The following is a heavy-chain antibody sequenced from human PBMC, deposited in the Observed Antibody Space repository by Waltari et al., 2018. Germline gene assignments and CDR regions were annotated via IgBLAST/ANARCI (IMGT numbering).Heavy chain of an antibody. CDR3: ARATGITMIVGPAFDI. CDR2: SYSGGST. J-gene: IGHJ3*02. V-gene: IGHV3-53*01. CDR1: GFTVSSNY. D-gene: IGHD3-22*01. Sequence: EVQLVESGGGLIQRRGSLRLSCPASGFTVSSNYMRWVRQAPGKGLEWVSVSYSGGSTYYANSVKGRFTISKDNSKNTLYLQMDSLRAEDTAVYYCARATGITMIVGPAFDIWGQGTMVTVSS.